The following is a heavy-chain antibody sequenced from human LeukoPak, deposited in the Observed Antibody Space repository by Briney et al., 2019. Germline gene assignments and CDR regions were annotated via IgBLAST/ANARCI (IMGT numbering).Heavy chain of an antibody. J-gene: IGHJ4*02. CDR2: IYYSGST. V-gene: IGHV4-31*03. CDR3: ARVSYEGGKPGFFDY. Sequence: SETLSLTCTVSGGSISSGGYYWRWIRQHPGKGLEWIGYIYYSGSTYYNPSLKSRVTISVDTSKNQFSLKLSSVTAADTAVYYCARVSYEGGKPGFFDYWGQGTLVTVSS. D-gene: IGHD1-1*01. CDR1: GGSISSGGYY.